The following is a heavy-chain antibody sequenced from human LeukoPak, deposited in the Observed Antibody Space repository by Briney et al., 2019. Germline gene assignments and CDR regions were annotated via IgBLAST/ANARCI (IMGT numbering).Heavy chain of an antibody. CDR1: GFTFSSYS. D-gene: IGHD3-9*01. J-gene: IGHJ4*02. Sequence: AGGSLRLSCAASGFTFSSYSMNWVRQAPGKGLEWVSYISSSSSTIYYADSVKGRFTISRDNAKNSLYLQMNSLRAEDTAVYYCAREDYDILTGYLRYFDYWGQGTLVTVSS. CDR2: ISSSSSTI. CDR3: AREDYDILTGYLRYFDY. V-gene: IGHV3-48*04.